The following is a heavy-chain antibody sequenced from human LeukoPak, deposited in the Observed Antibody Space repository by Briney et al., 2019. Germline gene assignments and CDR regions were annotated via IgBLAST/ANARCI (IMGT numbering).Heavy chain of an antibody. CDR3: AKDRYYLDY. J-gene: IGHJ4*02. D-gene: IGHD2-8*01. CDR2: ISGSGGST. CDR1: GFSFRSYE. V-gene: IGHV3-23*01. Sequence: GGSLRLSCAASGFSFRSYEMNWVRQAPGKGLEWVSAISGSGGSTYYADSVKGRFTISRDNSKNTLYLQMNSLRAEDTAVYYCAKDRYYLDYWGQGTLVTVSS.